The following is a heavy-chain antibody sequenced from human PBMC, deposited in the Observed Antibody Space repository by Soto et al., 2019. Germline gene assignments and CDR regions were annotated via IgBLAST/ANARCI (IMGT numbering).Heavy chain of an antibody. D-gene: IGHD6-19*01. V-gene: IGHV3-23*01. CDR1: GFTFSSYA. CDR3: AKGKFAVAGSDYFDY. CDR2: ISGSGGTT. J-gene: IGHJ4*02. Sequence: GGSLRLSCAASGFTFSSYAMSWVRQAPGMGLEWVSAISGSGGTTYYADSVKGRFTISRGNSKNTLYLQMNSLRAEDTAVYYCAKGKFAVAGSDYFDYWGQGTLVTVSS.